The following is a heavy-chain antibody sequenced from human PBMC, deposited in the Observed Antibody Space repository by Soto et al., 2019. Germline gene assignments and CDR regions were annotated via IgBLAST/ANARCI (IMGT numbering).Heavy chain of an antibody. V-gene: IGHV4-39*01. CDR2: IYYSGST. J-gene: IGHJ4*02. Sequence: SETLSLTCTFSGGSISSSSYYWGWIRQPPGKGLEWIGSIYYSGSTYYNPSLKSRVTISVDTSKNQFSLKLSSVTAADTAVYYCARVPIASSWYRNYYFDYWGQGTLVTVSS. CDR3: ARVPIASSWYRNYYFDY. CDR1: GGSISSSSYY. D-gene: IGHD6-19*01.